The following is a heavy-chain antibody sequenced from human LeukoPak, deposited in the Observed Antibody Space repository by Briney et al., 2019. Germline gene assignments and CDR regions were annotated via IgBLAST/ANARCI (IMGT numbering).Heavy chain of an antibody. D-gene: IGHD5/OR15-5a*01. Sequence: GGSLRLSCAASGFTVSSNYMSWVRQAPGKGLEWVSVIYSGGSMYYTDSVKGRFTISRDNSKNTLYLQMNSLRAEDTAVYYCARGFVYTGLDYWGQGTLVTVSS. CDR1: GFTVSSNY. V-gene: IGHV3-66*01. CDR2: IYSGGSM. J-gene: IGHJ4*02. CDR3: ARGFVYTGLDY.